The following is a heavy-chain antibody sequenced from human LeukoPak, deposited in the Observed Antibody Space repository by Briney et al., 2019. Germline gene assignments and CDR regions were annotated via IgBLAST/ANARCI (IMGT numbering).Heavy chain of an antibody. V-gene: IGHV1-24*01. J-gene: IGHJ4*02. CDR2: FDPEDGET. Sequence: GASVKVSCKVSGYTLTELSMHWVRQAPGKGLEWMGGFDPEDGETIYAQKFQGRVTMTEDTSTDTAYMELSSLRSEDTAVYYCATATYYDSSDQAYYFDYWGQVTLVTVSS. CDR3: ATATYYDSSDQAYYFDY. D-gene: IGHD3-22*01. CDR1: GYTLTELS.